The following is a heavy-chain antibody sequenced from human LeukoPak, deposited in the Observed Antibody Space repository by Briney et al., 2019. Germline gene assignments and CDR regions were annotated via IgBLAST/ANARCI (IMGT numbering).Heavy chain of an antibody. D-gene: IGHD2-15*01. Sequence: SETLSLTCAVSGGSLSSGDNSWNWIRQPPGKGLEWIGYIYHSGSTYYNPSLKSRVTISIDRSKNQFSLKLNSVTAADTAMYYCARSDCSGGSCQYYFDYWGQGTLVTVSS. CDR3: ARSDCSGGSCQYYFDY. J-gene: IGHJ4*02. CDR1: GGSLSSGDNS. CDR2: IYHSGST. V-gene: IGHV4-30-2*01.